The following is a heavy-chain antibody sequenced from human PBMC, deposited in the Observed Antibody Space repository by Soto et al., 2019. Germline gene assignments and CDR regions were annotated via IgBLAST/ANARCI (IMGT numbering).Heavy chain of an antibody. D-gene: IGHD3-10*01. J-gene: IGHJ3*02. Sequence: ASVKVSCKVSGYTLTELSMHWVRQAPGKGLEWMGGFDPEDGETIYAQKFQGRVTMTEDTSTDTAYMELSSLRSEDTAVYYCATRTPMVRGPTPNAFDIWGQGTMVTVSS. V-gene: IGHV1-24*01. CDR1: GYTLTELS. CDR2: FDPEDGET. CDR3: ATRTPMVRGPTPNAFDI.